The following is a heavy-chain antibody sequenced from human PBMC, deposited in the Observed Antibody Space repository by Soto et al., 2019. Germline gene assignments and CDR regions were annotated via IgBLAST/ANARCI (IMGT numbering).Heavy chain of an antibody. J-gene: IGHJ4*02. CDR1: GFTFSSYA. D-gene: IGHD3-10*01. V-gene: IGHV3-30-3*01. CDR2: ISYDGSNK. Sequence: TGGSLRLSCAASGFTFSSYAMHWVRQAPGKGLEWVAVISYDGSNKYYADSVKGRFTISRDNSKNTLYLQMNSLRAEDTAVYYCARDRRTMVRGVILPNFDYWGQGTLVTVSS. CDR3: ARDRRTMVRGVILPNFDY.